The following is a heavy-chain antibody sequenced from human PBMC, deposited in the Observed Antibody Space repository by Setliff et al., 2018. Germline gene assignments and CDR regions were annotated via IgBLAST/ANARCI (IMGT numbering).Heavy chain of an antibody. CDR3: AKVPGSGYYFFDY. CDR1: GFTFSSYS. V-gene: IGHV3-48*01. CDR2: ISSSGSTI. D-gene: IGHD3-22*01. Sequence: GGSLRLSCAASGFTFSSYSLNWVRQAPGKGLEWVSYISSSGSTIYYADSVKGRFTISRDNSKNTLYLQMYSLRAEDTAVYYCAKVPGSGYYFFDYWGQGTLVTVSS. J-gene: IGHJ4*02.